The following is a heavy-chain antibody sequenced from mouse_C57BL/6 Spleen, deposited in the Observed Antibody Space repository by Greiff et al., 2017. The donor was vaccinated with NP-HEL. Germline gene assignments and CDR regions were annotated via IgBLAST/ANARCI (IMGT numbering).Heavy chain of an antibody. CDR1: GFTFSSYA. D-gene: IGHD2-5*01. V-gene: IGHV5-4*03. Sequence: EVKLMESGGGLVKPGGSLKLSCAASGFTFSSYAMSWVRQTPEKRLEWVATISDGGSYTYYPDNVKGRFTISRDNAKNNLYLQMSQLKSEDTAMYYCARNSNYYFDYWGQGTTLTVSS. J-gene: IGHJ2*01. CDR3: ARNSNYYFDY. CDR2: ISDGGSYT.